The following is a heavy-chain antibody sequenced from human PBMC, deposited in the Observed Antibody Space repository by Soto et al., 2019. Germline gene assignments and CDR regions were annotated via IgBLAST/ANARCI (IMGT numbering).Heavy chain of an antibody. CDR1: GGTFSKDA. D-gene: IGHD3-9*01. CDR2: LIPVFGSP. Sequence: QVQLVQSGAEVKKPGSSVTVSCKTSGGTFSKDAINWVRQAPGQGLEWMGLLIPVFGSPIYAQKFQGRITITADESTSTSFMHLSSLRSEDPAVYYCTRVLAYTFEPAQPRYYAMNVWRPGTTVSVSS. V-gene: IGHV1-69*01. CDR3: TRVLAYTFEPAQPRYYAMNV. J-gene: IGHJ6*02.